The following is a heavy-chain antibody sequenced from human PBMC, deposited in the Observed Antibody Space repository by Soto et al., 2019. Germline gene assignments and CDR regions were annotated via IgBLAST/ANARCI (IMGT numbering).Heavy chain of an antibody. Sequence: ALSLSCAASGFTFSSYGMHWVRQAPGKGLEWVAVISYDGSNKYYADSVKGRFTISRGNSKNTLYLQMNSLRAEDTAVYYCAKLFFGSGSGGGAFDIWGQGTMVTVSS. V-gene: IGHV3-30*18. CDR2: ISYDGSNK. D-gene: IGHD3-10*01. CDR3: AKLFFGSGSGGGAFDI. J-gene: IGHJ3*02. CDR1: GFTFSSYG.